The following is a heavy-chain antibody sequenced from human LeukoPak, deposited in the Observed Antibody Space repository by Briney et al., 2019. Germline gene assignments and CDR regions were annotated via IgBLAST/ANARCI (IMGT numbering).Heavy chain of an antibody. CDR3: ARHGSGSNDAAP. D-gene: IGHD3-10*01. CDR1: GGSFSGYY. J-gene: IGHJ5*02. Sequence: SETLSLTCAVYGGSFSGYYWSWIRQPPGKGLEWIGEINHSGSTNYNPSLKSRVTISVDTSKNQFSLKLSSVTAADTAMYYCARHGSGSNDAAPWGQGTLVTVSS. CDR2: INHSGST. V-gene: IGHV4-34*01.